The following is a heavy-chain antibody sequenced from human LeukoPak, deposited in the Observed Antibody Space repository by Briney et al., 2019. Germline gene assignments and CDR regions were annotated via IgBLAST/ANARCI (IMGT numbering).Heavy chain of an antibody. CDR1: GGSISSYY. J-gene: IGHJ3*02. Sequence: SETLSLTCTVSGGSISSYYGSWIRQPPGEGLEWIGYIYYSGSTNYNPSLKSRVTISVDTSKNQFSLKLSSVTAADTAVYYCARDRGLLIQQSIAALDAFDIWGQGTMVTVSS. CDR2: IYYSGST. D-gene: IGHD6-6*01. CDR3: ARDRGLLIQQSIAALDAFDI. V-gene: IGHV4-59*12.